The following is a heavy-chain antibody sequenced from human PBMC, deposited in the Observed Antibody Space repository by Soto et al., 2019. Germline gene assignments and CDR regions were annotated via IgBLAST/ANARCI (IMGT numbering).Heavy chain of an antibody. CDR1: GYTFTSYG. CDR2: ISAYNGNT. V-gene: IGHV1-18*01. CDR3: ARDPGWCSSTSCYSNWFDP. Sequence: QVQLVQSGAEVKKPGASVKVSCKASGYTFTSYGISWVRQAPGQGLEWMGWISAYNGNTNYAQKLQGRVTMTTDTSTSTAYMELRSLRSDDPAVYYCARDPGWCSSTSCYSNWFDPWGQGTLVTVSS. J-gene: IGHJ5*02. D-gene: IGHD2-2*02.